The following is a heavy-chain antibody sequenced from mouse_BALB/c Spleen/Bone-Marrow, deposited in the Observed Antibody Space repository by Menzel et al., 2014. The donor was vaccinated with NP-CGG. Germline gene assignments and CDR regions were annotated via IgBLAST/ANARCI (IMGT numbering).Heavy chain of an antibody. CDR3: ARRLRGYYAMDY. J-gene: IGHJ4*01. Sequence: LQQSGSELARPGASVKLSCKASGYTFTNYWIHWVKQRPGQGLEWIGNVYPGRGSINSDEKFKTKATLTVDTSSSTAYVHLNSLTSEDSAVYYCARRLRGYYAMDYWGQGTSVTVSS. D-gene: IGHD1-3*01. CDR2: VYPGRGSI. CDR1: GYTFTNYW. V-gene: IGHV1S22*01.